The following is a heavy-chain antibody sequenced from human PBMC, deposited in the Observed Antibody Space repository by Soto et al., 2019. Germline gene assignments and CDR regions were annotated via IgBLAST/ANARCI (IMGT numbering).Heavy chain of an antibody. Sequence: PSETLSLTCTVSGGSISSGGYYWSWIRRHPGKGLEWIGYIYYSGSTYYNPSLKSRVTISVDTSKNQFSLKLSSVTAADTAVYYCARVGGINWFDPWGQGTLVTVS. D-gene: IGHD3-16*01. CDR3: ARVGGINWFDP. CDR1: GGSISSGGYY. CDR2: IYYSGST. J-gene: IGHJ5*02. V-gene: IGHV4-31*03.